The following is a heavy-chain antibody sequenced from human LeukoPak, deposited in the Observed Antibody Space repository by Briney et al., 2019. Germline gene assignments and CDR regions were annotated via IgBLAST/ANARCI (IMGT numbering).Heavy chain of an antibody. D-gene: IGHD2-2*02. Sequence: SETLSLTCAVYGGSFSGYYWSRFRQPPGKGLEWIGEINHSGSTNYNPSLKSRVTISVDTSKNQFSLKLSSVTAADTAVYYCARRRDIVVVPAAISGGWFDPWGQGTLVTVSS. CDR2: INHSGST. J-gene: IGHJ5*02. V-gene: IGHV4-34*01. CDR3: ARRRDIVVVPAAISGGWFDP. CDR1: GGSFSGYY.